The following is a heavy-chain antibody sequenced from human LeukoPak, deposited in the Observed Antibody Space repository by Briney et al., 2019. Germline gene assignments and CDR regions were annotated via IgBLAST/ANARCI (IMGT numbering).Heavy chain of an antibody. CDR2: IIPIFGTA. CDR3: ARETGWGSYGLDY. D-gene: IGHD3-16*01. J-gene: IGHJ4*02. Sequence: GASVKVSCKASGYTFTSYGISWVRQAPGQGLEWMGGIIPIFGTANYAQKFQGRVTITADESTSTAYMELSSLRSEDTAVYYCARETGWGSYGLDYWGQGTLVTVSS. V-gene: IGHV1-69*13. CDR1: GYTFTSYG.